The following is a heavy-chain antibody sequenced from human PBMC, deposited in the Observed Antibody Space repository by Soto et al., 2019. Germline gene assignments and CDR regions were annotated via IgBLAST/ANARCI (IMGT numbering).Heavy chain of an antibody. J-gene: IGHJ4*02. D-gene: IGHD2-21*02. CDR3: AKGGRAYCGGDCRYYFDY. CDR2: ISYDGSNK. V-gene: IGHV3-30*18. CDR1: RFNFSGYG. Sequence: ESGGGVVQPGRSLRLSCAASRFNFSGYGMHWVRQAPGKGLAWVAFISYDGSNKFYADSVKGRFTISRDNSKNTLYLQMNSLRAEDTAVYYCAKGGRAYCGGDCRYYFDYWGQGTLVTVSS.